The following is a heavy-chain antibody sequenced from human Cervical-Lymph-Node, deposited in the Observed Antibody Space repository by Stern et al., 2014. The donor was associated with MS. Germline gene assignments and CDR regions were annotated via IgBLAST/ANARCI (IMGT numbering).Heavy chain of an antibody. Sequence: QVTLKESGPVLVKPTETLMLTCTVSGFSLSNARMGVSWIRQPPGKALEWLAYTFLNGEKSYSTYLQSRPTISKENSKSQEVLTMTNMDPVDTATYFCARILYDGAYRGDYWGQGTLVTVSS. D-gene: IGHD3-10*01. CDR2: TFLNGEK. CDR1: GFSLSNARMG. V-gene: IGHV2-26*01. J-gene: IGHJ4*02. CDR3: ARILYDGAYRGDY.